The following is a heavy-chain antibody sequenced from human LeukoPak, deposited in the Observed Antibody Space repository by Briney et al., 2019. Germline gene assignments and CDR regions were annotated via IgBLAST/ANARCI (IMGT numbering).Heavy chain of an antibody. D-gene: IGHD1-26*01. CDR2: IKPSGGNT. CDR1: GYTFTDFY. V-gene: IGHV1-46*01. J-gene: IGHJ4*02. CDR3: ARKWQLHLDY. Sequence: ASVKVSCKASGYTFTDFYIHWVRQAPGQRLEWMGIIKPSGGNTNYAQKFQGRVTMTRDMSTSTVYMDLSSLTSEDTAVFYCARKWQLHLDYWGQGTLVIVSS.